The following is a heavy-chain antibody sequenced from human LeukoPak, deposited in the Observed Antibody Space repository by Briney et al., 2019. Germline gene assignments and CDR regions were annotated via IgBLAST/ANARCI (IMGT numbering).Heavy chain of an antibody. CDR2: ISGSGGST. CDR1: GFTFSSYA. V-gene: IGHV3-23*01. J-gene: IGHJ4*02. CDR3: ARGVEPLAANTLAY. D-gene: IGHD1-14*01. Sequence: GGSLRLSCAASGFTFSSYAMSWVRQAPGKGLEWVSAISGSGGSTYYADSVQGRFTISRDNSKNTLYLEMNSMSPDDTAVYYCARGVEPLAANTLAYWGQGTLVTVSS.